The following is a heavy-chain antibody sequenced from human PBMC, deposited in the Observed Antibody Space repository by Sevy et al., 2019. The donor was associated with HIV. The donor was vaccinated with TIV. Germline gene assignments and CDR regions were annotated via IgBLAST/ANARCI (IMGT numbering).Heavy chain of an antibody. J-gene: IGHJ4*02. V-gene: IGHV4-30-4*02. D-gene: IGHD6-19*01. CDR2: IFFSQST. CDR3: ARGAAVAGHFYFDY. CDR1: GGSISSDDYY. Sequence: SETLSLTCTVSGGSISSDDYYWSWIRQPPGKGLEWIGYIFFSQSTYYNPSLKSRVVLSVDTSKNQFSLILASVTAADTAVYYCARGAAVAGHFYFDYWGQGTLVTVSS.